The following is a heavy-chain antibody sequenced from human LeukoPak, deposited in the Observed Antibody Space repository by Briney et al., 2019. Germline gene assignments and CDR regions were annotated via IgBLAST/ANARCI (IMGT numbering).Heavy chain of an antibody. V-gene: IGHV3-53*01. Sequence: GGSLRLSCAASGLTVSSTYMSWVRQAPGKGLERVSIIYSGGSKHYADSVKGRFTVSRDNSKNTVYLQMNGLRAEDTAVYYCATLPTGYSSSWFDHWGQGTLVTVSS. CDR3: ATLPTGYSSSWFDH. CDR1: GLTVSSTY. J-gene: IGHJ5*02. CDR2: IYSGGSK. D-gene: IGHD6-13*01.